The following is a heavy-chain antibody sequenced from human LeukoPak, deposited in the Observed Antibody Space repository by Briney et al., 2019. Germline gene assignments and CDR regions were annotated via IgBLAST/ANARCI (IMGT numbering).Heavy chain of an antibody. CDR2: IYSGGST. V-gene: IGHV3-66*02. J-gene: IGHJ4*02. CDR1: GFTVSSNY. CDR3: ARDRITGTSDY. Sequence: QPGGSLRLSCAASGFTVSSNYMSWVRQAPGKGLEWVSVIYSGGSTYYADSVKGRFTISRDHSKNTLYLQMNSLRAEDTAVYYCARDRITGTSDYWGQGTLVTVSS. D-gene: IGHD1-7*01.